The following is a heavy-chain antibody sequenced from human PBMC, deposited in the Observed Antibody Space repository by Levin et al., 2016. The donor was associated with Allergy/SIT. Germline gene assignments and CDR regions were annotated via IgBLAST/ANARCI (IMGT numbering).Heavy chain of an antibody. J-gene: IGHJ4*02. Sequence: GGSLRLSCAASGFTFRSHWMTWVRQPPGKGLEWVAHMKQAESEKFYVDSVKGRFTISRDNAKSSLSLQMNSLRAEDTAVYYCARGTNLDYLGQGTLVTVSS. V-gene: IGHV3-7*03. CDR1: GFTFRSHW. CDR3: ARGTNLDY. CDR2: MKQAESEK.